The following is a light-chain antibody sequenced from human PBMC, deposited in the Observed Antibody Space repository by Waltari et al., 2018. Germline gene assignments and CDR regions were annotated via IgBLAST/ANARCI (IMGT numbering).Light chain of an antibody. CDR3: QHYVRLPVT. J-gene: IGKJ1*01. V-gene: IGKV3-20*01. CDR2: DAS. Sequence: CRASQSVGRSLAWCQQKPGQAPRLLIYDASTRATGIPDRFSGSGSGTDFSLSISRLAPDDLAVYYCQHYVRLPVTFGQGTKVEFK. CDR1: QSVGRS.